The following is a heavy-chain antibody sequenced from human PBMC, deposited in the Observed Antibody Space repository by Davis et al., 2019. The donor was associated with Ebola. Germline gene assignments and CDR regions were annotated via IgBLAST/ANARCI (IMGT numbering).Heavy chain of an antibody. J-gene: IGHJ4*02. CDR2: ISGSGGST. V-gene: IGHV3-23*01. CDR1: GFTFSKYD. CDR3: AKVRDDY. Sequence: GESLKISCAASGFTFSKYDMTWVRQAPGKGLEWVSVISGSGGSTYYADSVKGRFTISRDNAKNTLSLQMNSLRAEDTAVYYCAKVRDDYWGRGTLVTVSS.